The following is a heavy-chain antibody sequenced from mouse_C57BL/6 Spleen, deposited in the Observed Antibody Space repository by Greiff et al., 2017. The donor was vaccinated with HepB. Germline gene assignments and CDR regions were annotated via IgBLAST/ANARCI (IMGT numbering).Heavy chain of an antibody. J-gene: IGHJ2*01. D-gene: IGHD1-1*01. CDR2: IYPSDSET. V-gene: IGHV1-61*01. Sequence: QVQLQQPGAELVRPGSSVKLSCKASGYTFTSYWMDWVKQRPGQGLEWIGNIYPSDSETHYNQKFKDKATLTVDKSSSTAYMQLSSLTSEDSAVYYCVSLPYYYGSRGYWGQGTTLTVSS. CDR3: VSLPYYYGSRGY. CDR1: GYTFTSYW.